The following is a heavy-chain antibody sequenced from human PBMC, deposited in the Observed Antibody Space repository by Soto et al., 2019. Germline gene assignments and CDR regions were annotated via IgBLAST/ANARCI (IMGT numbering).Heavy chain of an antibody. J-gene: IGHJ6*02. V-gene: IGHV1-8*01. D-gene: IGHD5-18*01. CDR3: ARVAAAWIQPANYYDDYGMDV. CDR1: GYAFTSYD. CDR2: MNPNSGNT. Sequence: ASVKVSCTASGYAFTSYDINWVRHATGQGLEWMGWMNPNSGNTGYAQKFQGRVTMTRNTSISTASLKLSSVTAADTAVYDCARVAAAWIQPANYYDDYGMDVWGQGTTVTVSS.